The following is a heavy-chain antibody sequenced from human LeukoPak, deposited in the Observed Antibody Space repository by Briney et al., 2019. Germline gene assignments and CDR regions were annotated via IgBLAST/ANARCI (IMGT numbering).Heavy chain of an antibody. Sequence: GGSLRLSCAASGFTFSSYSVNWVRQAPGKGLEWVSHITSTVSAIYYADSVRGRFTMSRDNARNTVYLQMNSLRVEDTAVYYCARQGSGTPDYWGQGTLVTVSS. J-gene: IGHJ4*02. V-gene: IGHV3-48*01. CDR2: ITSTVSAI. CDR3: ARQGSGTPDY. CDR1: GFTFSSYS. D-gene: IGHD3-10*01.